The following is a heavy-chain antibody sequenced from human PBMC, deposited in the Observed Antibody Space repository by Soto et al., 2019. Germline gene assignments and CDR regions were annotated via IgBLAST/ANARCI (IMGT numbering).Heavy chain of an antibody. V-gene: IGHV1-8*01. CDR1: GYTFTSYD. CDR3: ARGLYYYGSGTHDAFDI. J-gene: IGHJ3*02. CDR2: MNPNSGNT. D-gene: IGHD3-10*01. Sequence: QVQLVQSGAEVKKPGASVKFSCKASGYTFTSYDINWVRQATGQGLEWMGWMNPNSGNTGYAQKFQGRVTMTRNTSISTAYMELSSLRSEDTAVYYCARGLYYYGSGTHDAFDIWGQGTMVTVSS.